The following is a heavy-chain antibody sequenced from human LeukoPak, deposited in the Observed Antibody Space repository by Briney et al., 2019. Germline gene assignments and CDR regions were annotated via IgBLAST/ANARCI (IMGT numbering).Heavy chain of an antibody. J-gene: IGHJ4*02. CDR3: AKDLVGGYDGTGY. Sequence: GGSLRLSCAASGFTFSSYTMSWVRQAPGKGLEWVSAISGSGGSTYYADSVKGRFTISRDNSKNTLYLQMNSLRAEDTAVYYCAKDLVGGYDGTGYWGQGTLVTVSS. CDR2: ISGSGGST. V-gene: IGHV3-23*01. D-gene: IGHD5-12*01. CDR1: GFTFSSYT.